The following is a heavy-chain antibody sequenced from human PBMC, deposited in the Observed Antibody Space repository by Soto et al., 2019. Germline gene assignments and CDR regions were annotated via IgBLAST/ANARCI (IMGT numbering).Heavy chain of an antibody. CDR1: GFTISSYN. J-gene: IGHJ4*02. V-gene: IGHV3-30*18. CDR2: ISYDGSKK. D-gene: IGHD7-27*01. CDR3: AKAGDPGNFGC. Sequence: QLQLVESGGGLVQPGRSQRLSCAASGFTISSYNMHWVRQAPGKGLEWVAEISYDGSKKYYADSVKGRFTISRDNATNTLYLHMNSLRAAHTAVCYRAKAGDPGNFGCWGQGSLVTVSA.